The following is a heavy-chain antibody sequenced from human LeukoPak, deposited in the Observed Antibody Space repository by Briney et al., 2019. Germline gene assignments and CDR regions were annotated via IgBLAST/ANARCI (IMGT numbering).Heavy chain of an antibody. CDR2: INHSGST. J-gene: IGHJ4*02. CDR1: GGSFGGYY. D-gene: IGHD2-15*01. CDR3: ARGKILPKSTFDY. V-gene: IGHV4-34*01. Sequence: SETLSLTCAVYGGSFGGYYWSWIRQPPGKGLEWIGEINHSGSTNYNPSLKSRVTISVDTSKNQFSLKLSSVTAADTAVYYCARGKILPKSTFDYWGQGTLVTVSS.